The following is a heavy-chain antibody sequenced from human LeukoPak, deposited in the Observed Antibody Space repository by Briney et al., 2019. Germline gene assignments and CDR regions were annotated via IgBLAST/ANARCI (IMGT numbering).Heavy chain of an antibody. J-gene: IGHJ4*02. CDR1: GFTFSSYS. V-gene: IGHV3-48*01. Sequence: SGGSLRLSCAAFGFTFSSYSMNWVRQAPGKGLEWVSYISSSSSTIYYADSVKGRFTISRDNAKTSLYLQMNSLRAEDTAVYYCARESPHSYCSSTSCSYFDYWGQGTLVTVSS. CDR2: ISSSSSTI. D-gene: IGHD2-2*01. CDR3: ARESPHSYCSSTSCSYFDY.